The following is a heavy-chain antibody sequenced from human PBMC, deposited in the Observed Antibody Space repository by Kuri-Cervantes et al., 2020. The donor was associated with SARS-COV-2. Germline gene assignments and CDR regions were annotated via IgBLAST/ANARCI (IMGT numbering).Heavy chain of an antibody. V-gene: IGHV3-23*01. CDR3: AKGVGATR. D-gene: IGHD1-26*01. CDR1: GFTFSSYV. J-gene: IGHJ4*02. CDR2: ISARGGGT. Sequence: GGSLRLSCAASGFTFSSYVMSWVRQAPGKGLEWVSGISARGGGTYYGDSVKGRFTISRDNSKNTLYLQMNSLRAEDTAVYYCAKGVGATRWGQGTLVTGSS.